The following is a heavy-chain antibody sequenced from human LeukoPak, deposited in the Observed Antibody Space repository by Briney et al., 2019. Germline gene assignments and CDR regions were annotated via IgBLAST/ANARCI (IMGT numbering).Heavy chain of an antibody. CDR2: IKPDGSAE. Sequence: GGSLRLSCATSGFTFSSNWMSWVRHAPGRGLDWVANIKPDGSAEYYAASVKGRFTVSRDNAKNSLYLQMNSLRAEGTAVYYCAKYDYGGSPNEYYFDYWGQGTLVTVSS. CDR1: GFTFSSNW. CDR3: AKYDYGGSPNEYYFDY. J-gene: IGHJ4*02. D-gene: IGHD4-23*01. V-gene: IGHV3-7*03.